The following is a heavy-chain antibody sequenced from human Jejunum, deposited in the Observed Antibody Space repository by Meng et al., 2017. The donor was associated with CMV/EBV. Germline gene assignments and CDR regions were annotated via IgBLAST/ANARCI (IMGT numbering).Heavy chain of an antibody. CDR1: GFTLSRYS. Sequence: VQLVESGGGLVKPGGSLRLSCAASGFTLSRYSMNWVRQPPGKGLEWIGTIHYSGNIYYNLSLKSRITISVDTSKNQFSLKLTSVTAADTAVYYCVRETTGTTSGGWFDPWGQGTLVTVSS. D-gene: IGHD1-1*01. V-gene: IGHV4-59*12. CDR2: IHYSGNI. J-gene: IGHJ5*02. CDR3: VRETTGTTSGGWFDP.